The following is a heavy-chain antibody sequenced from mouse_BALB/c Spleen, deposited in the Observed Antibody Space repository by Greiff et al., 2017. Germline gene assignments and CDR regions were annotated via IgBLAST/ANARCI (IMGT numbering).Heavy chain of an antibody. CDR1: GFTFSDYY. CDR3: ARGYYGYAHYYAMDY. D-gene: IGHD1-2*01. CDR2: ISDGGSYT. J-gene: IGHJ4*01. V-gene: IGHV5-4*02. Sequence: EVQGVESGGGLVKPGGSLKLSCAASGFTFSDYYMYWVRQTPEKRLEWVATISDGGSYTYYPDSVKGRFTISRDNAKNNLYLQMSSLKSEDTAMYYGARGYYGYAHYYAMDYWGQGTSVTVSS.